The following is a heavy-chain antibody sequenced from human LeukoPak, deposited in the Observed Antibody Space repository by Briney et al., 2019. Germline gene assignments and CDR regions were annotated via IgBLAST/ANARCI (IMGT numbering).Heavy chain of an antibody. CDR3: ARSRCSSTSCYGGE. CDR2: INPNSGGT. V-gene: IGHV1-2*02. Sequence: GASLKVSCKASGYTFTGYYMHWVRQAPGQGLEWMGWINPNSGGTNYAQKFQGRVTMTRDTSISTAYMELSRLRSDDTAVYYCARSRCSSTSCYGGEWGQGTLVTVSS. CDR1: GYTFTGYY. D-gene: IGHD2-2*01. J-gene: IGHJ4*02.